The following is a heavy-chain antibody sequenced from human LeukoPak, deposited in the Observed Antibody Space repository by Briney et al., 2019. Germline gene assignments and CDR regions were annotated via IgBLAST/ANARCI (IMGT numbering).Heavy chain of an antibody. CDR1: GFTFSTYG. D-gene: IGHD4-17*01. V-gene: IGHV3-30*02. Sequence: PGGSLRLSCAASGFTFSTYGMHWVRQAPGKGLEWMAFIQYDGSNTYYTDSVKGRFTISRDNSKNTLNLQMNSLRPEDTALYYCATGVDYGFDRWGQGTLVTVSS. J-gene: IGHJ4*02. CDR3: ATGVDYGFDR. CDR2: IQYDGSNT.